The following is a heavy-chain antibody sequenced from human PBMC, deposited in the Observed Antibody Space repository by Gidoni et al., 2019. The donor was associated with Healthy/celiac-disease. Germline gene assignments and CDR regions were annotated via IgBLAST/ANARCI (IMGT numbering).Heavy chain of an antibody. CDR3: ARDHYYYGMDV. J-gene: IGHJ6*02. Sequence: QVQLQESGPVLVKPSQTLSLTPGLSGCSISSGGYSWSWIRQPPGKGLEWIGYIYYSGSTYYNPTLKSRVTISVDTSKNQFSLKLSSVTAADTAVYYCARDHYYYGMDVWGQGTTVTVSS. V-gene: IGHV4-30-4*07. CDR1: GCSISSGGYS. CDR2: IYYSGST.